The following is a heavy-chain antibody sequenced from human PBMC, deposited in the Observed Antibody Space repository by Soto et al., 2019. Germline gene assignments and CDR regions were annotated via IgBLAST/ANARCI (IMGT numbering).Heavy chain of an antibody. CDR2: INPNSGGT. V-gene: IGHV1-2*02. J-gene: IGHJ5*02. CDR1: GYTFTGYY. Sequence: ASVKVSCKASGYTFTGYYMHWVRQAPGQGLEWMGWINPNSGGTNYAQKFQGRVTMTRDTSISTAYMELSRLRSDDTAVYHCARGLWFGENWFDPWGQGTLVTVSS. CDR3: ARGLWFGENWFDP. D-gene: IGHD3-10*01.